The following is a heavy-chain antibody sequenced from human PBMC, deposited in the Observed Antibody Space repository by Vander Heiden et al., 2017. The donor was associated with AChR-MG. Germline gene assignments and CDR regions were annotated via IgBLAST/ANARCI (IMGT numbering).Heavy chain of an antibody. CDR1: GFTFSGYG. J-gene: IGHJ3*02. V-gene: IGHV3-30*03. CDR2: ISYDGSNK. Sequence: QVQLVESGGGVVQPGRSLRLSFSASGFTFSGYGMHWVRQAPGKGLEWVAVISYDGSNKYYADSVKGRFTISRDNSKNTLYLQMNSLRAEDTAVYYCAILKYSSSSRGAFDIWGQGTMVTVSS. CDR3: AILKYSSSSRGAFDI. D-gene: IGHD6-13*01.